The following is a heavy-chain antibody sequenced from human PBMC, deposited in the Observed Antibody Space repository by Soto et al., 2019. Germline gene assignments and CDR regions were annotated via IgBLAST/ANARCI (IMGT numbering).Heavy chain of an antibody. CDR2: ISGSGDST. CDR3: AKTSSASGRECPGH. Sequence: GGSLRLSCATSGCTFSSYGMTWVRQAPGKGLEWVSAISGSGDSTFYADSLGGRFTISRDNSKNTLYLQMRSLRAGDTAMYYCAKTSSASGRECPGHWGQGT. J-gene: IGHJ4*02. D-gene: IGHD6-6*01. CDR1: GCTFSSYG. V-gene: IGHV3-23*01.